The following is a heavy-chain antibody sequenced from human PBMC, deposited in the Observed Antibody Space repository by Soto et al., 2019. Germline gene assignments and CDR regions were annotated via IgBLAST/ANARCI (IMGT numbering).Heavy chain of an antibody. D-gene: IGHD3-16*02. CDR2: ISAYTGQT. V-gene: IGHV1-18*01. Sequence: QVQLVQSAGEVKKPGASAKVSCKASGYTFSDYGITWVRQAPGQGLEWMGWISAYTGQTDFAQKFQGRVTMTTDTSTNTAYMELRSLRSDDTAVYYCARDPAGPNRYFQHWGQGTLLTVFS. CDR3: ARDPAGPNRYFQH. J-gene: IGHJ1*01. CDR1: GYTFSDYG.